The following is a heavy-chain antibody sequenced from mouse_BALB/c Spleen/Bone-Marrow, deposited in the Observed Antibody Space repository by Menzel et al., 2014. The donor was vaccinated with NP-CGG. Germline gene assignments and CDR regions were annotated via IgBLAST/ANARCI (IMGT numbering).Heavy chain of an antibody. Sequence: EVQLQQSGPELVKPGASVKISCKASGYSFTGYFMNWVMQSHGKSLEWIGRINPYNGDIFYNQKFKGKATLTVDKSSSTAHMELRSLASEDSAVYYCTRVTTDWYFDVWGAATTVNVST. D-gene: IGHD1-1*01. J-gene: IGHJ1*01. CDR1: GYSFTGYF. V-gene: IGHV1-20*02. CDR2: INPYNGDI. CDR3: TRVTTDWYFDV.